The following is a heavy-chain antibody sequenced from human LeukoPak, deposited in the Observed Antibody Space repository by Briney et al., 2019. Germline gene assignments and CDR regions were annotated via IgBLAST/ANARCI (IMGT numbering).Heavy chain of an antibody. CDR1: GFTFSSYG. CDR2: IRYDGSNK. D-gene: IGHD3-3*01. Sequence: GGSLRLSCAASGFTFSSYGMHWVLQAPGKGLEWVAFIRYDGSNKYYADSVKGRFTISRDNSKNTLYLQMNSLRAEDTAVYYCAKDHPRYYDFWSGSYFDYWGQGTLVTVSS. CDR3: AKDHPRYYDFWSGSYFDY. J-gene: IGHJ4*02. V-gene: IGHV3-30*02.